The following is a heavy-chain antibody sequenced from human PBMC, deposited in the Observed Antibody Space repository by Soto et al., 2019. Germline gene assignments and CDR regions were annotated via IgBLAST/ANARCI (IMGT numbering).Heavy chain of an antibody. CDR3: AKSRDPSAWEVFDY. J-gene: IGHJ4*02. CDR2: IGGGGGST. D-gene: IGHD6-19*01. CDR1: GFTFSNYA. V-gene: IGHV3-23*01. Sequence: VQLLESGGGLVQPGGSLRLSCAASGFTFSNYAMSWVRQAPGKGLEWVSAIGGGGGSTYYADSVKGRFTISRDNSKNTRYVQRNSRGSEDTAVYYCAKSRDPSAWEVFDYWGQGTLVTVSS.